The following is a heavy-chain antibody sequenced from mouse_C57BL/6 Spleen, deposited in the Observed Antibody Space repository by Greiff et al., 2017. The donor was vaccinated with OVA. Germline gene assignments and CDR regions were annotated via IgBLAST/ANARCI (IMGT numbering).Heavy chain of an antibody. CDR3: ARDYGIDY. CDR1: GFNIKDDY. Sequence: VQLKQSGAELVRPGASVTLSCTASGFNIKDDYMHWVKQRPEQGLEWIGWIAPENGDTAYASKFQGKATITADTSSNTAYLQLSSLTSDDSAVYFCARDYGIDYWGQGTTLTVSS. CDR2: IAPENGDT. J-gene: IGHJ2*01. D-gene: IGHD2-1*01. V-gene: IGHV14-4*01.